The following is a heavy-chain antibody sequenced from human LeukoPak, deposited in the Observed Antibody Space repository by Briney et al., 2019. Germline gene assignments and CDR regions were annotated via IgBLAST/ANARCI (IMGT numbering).Heavy chain of an antibody. V-gene: IGHV3-66*04. D-gene: IGHD4-11*01. CDR1: GFSFSSNY. CDR3: ARQTSDSTTFDY. CDR2: IYSDGTT. J-gene: IGHJ4*02. Sequence: PGGSLRLSCAASGFSFSSNYISWVRQAPGKGLGWVSAIYSDGTTSDADSVKGRFTISRDNSKNTVYLQMNSLRAEDTAVYYCARQTSDSTTFDYWGQGTLVSVSS.